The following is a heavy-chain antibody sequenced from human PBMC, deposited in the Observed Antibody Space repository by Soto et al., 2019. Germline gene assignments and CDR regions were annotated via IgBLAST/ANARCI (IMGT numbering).Heavy chain of an antibody. CDR1: GASVSSSHY. CDR2: VSYSGSP. Sequence: QLQLQESGPGLVKSSETLSLTCSVSGASVSSSHYWGWIRQPPGKGLEWIGSVSYSGSPYYSPSLKSRITISVDTSNNQFSLGVRCVTATDTAVYFCARHYNTGAFFDYWGQGKLVTVSS. V-gene: IGHV4-39*01. D-gene: IGHD1-20*01. J-gene: IGHJ4*02. CDR3: ARHYNTGAFFDY.